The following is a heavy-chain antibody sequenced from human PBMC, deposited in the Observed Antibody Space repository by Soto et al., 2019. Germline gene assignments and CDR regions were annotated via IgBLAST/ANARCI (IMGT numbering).Heavy chain of an antibody. CDR3: AKEPGEVFIHAFDI. CDR2: ISYDGSNK. J-gene: IGHJ3*02. D-gene: IGHD1-26*01. V-gene: IGHV3-30*18. Sequence: GGSLRLSCAASGFTFSSYGMHWVRQAPGKGLEWVAVISYDGSNKYYADSVKGRFTISRDNSKNTLYLQMNSLRAEDTAVYYCAKEPGEVFIHAFDIWGQGTMVTVSS. CDR1: GFTFSSYG.